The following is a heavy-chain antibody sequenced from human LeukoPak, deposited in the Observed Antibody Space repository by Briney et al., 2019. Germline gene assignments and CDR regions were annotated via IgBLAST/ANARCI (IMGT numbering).Heavy chain of an antibody. V-gene: IGHV3-30*04. D-gene: IGHD1-1*01. CDR3: PRDPLGTRPGFDY. Sequence: GRSLRLSCAASGFTFSSYAMHWVRQAPGKGLEWVAVISYDGSNKYYADSVKGRFTISRDNSKNTLYLQMNSLRPEDTAVYYCPRDPLGTRPGFDYWGQGTLVTVSS. CDR2: ISYDGSNK. J-gene: IGHJ4*02. CDR1: GFTFSSYA.